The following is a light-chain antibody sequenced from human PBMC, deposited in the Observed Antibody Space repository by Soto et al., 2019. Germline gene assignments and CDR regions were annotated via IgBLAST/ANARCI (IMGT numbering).Light chain of an antibody. CDR1: QRVSSGY. J-gene: IGKJ4*01. CDR2: GAS. CDR3: QQYGYSPLP. V-gene: IGKV3-20*01. Sequence: EIVLTQSPGTLSLSAGESATLSCRASQRVSSGYSAWYQQKPGQAPRLLIYGASSRATGIPDRFIGSESVTDFTLTISRLEPEDFALYYCQQYGYSPLPFGGGTKVEIK.